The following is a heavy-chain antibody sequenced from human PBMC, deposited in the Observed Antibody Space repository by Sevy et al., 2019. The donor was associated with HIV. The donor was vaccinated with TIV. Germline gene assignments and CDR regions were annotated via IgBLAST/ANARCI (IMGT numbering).Heavy chain of an antibody. D-gene: IGHD2-8*02. J-gene: IGHJ3*02. CDR1: GFIFTNYG. CDR2: IPHYGSLK. V-gene: IGHV3-30*18. Sequence: GGSLRLSCAASGFIFTNYGMHWVRQAPGKGLEWVAVIPHYGSLKYYADSVGGGVPISRDSSKKTVLQRMNSLRLEDTAVYYWAKESRATGCDFDIWGQGTMVTVSS. CDR3: AKESRATGCDFDI.